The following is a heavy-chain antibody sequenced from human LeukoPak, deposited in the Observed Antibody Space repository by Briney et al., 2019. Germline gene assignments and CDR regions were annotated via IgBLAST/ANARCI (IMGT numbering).Heavy chain of an antibody. CDR2: IYTSGST. Sequence: SETLSLTCTVSGGSISSGSYYWTWIRQPAGKGLEWIGRIYTSGSTNYNPSLKSRVTISVDTSKNQFSLKLSSVTAADTAVYYCASGARGDSSWYGYWGQGTLVTVSS. CDR1: GGSISSGSYY. D-gene: IGHD6-13*01. CDR3: ASGARGDSSWYGY. J-gene: IGHJ4*02. V-gene: IGHV4-61*02.